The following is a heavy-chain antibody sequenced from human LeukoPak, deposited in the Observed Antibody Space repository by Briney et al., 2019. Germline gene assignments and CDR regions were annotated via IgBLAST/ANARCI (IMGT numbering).Heavy chain of an antibody. CDR2: INHSGST. D-gene: IGHD3-22*01. J-gene: IGHJ3*02. CDR3: AREPYYYDSSGIHQDAFDI. V-gene: IGHV4-34*01. Sequence: MSSETLSLTCAVYGGSFSGYYWSWIRQPPGKGLEWIGEINHSGSTNYNPSLKSRVTISVDTSKNQFSLKLSSVTAADTAVYYCAREPYYYDSSGIHQDAFDIWGQGTMVTVSS. CDR1: GGSFSGYY.